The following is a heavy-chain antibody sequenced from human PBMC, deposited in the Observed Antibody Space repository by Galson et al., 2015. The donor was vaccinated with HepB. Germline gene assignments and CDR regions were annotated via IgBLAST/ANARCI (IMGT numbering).Heavy chain of an antibody. V-gene: IGHV3-33*08. CDR2: IWADGTNT. Sequence: SLRLSCAGSEFISSDFTMNWVRQAPGTGLEWVALIWADGTNTYYADSVKGRFTISRDNSKNTLNLQMNSLRAEDTAVYYCAREAPVAAPAAFDYWGQGTLVTVST. CDR1: EFISSDFT. CDR3: AREAPVAAPAAFDY. D-gene: IGHD6-25*01. J-gene: IGHJ4*02.